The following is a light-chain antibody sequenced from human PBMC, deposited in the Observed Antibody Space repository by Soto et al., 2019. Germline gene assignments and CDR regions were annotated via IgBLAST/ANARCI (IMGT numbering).Light chain of an antibody. CDR3: HQYAYAPWT. Sequence: EIVLTQSPGILSLSPGERASLSCGASQSISSSFLAWYQQKPGQAPRLVIYNASNRASGIPDRFSGSGSGTDFTLTISRLEPEDFAVYYCHQYAYAPWTFGQGTKVDIK. V-gene: IGKV3-20*01. CDR1: QSISSSF. CDR2: NAS. J-gene: IGKJ1*01.